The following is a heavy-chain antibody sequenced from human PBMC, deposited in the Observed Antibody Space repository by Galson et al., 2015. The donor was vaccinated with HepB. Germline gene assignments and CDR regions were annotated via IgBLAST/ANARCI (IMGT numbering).Heavy chain of an antibody. D-gene: IGHD6-19*01. CDR1: GDSVSSNSAA. V-gene: IGHV6-1*01. J-gene: IGHJ5*02. CDR3: ARIPYSSGWYVKDWFDP. Sequence: CAISGDSVSSNSAAWNWIRRSPSRGLEWLGRTYYRSKWYNDYAVSVKSRITINPDTSKNQFSLQLNSVTPEDTAVYYCARIPYSSGWYVKDWFDPWGQGTLVTVSS. CDR2: TYYRSKWYN.